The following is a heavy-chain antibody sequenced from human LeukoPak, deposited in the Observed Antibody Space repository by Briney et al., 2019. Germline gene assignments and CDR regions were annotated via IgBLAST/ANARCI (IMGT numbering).Heavy chain of an antibody. V-gene: IGHV3-21*01. D-gene: IGHD3/OR15-3a*01. CDR1: GFTFSSYS. J-gene: IGHJ6*03. Sequence: GGSLRLSCAASGFTFSSYSMSWVRQAPGKGLEWVSSISSSSSYIYYADSVKGRFTISRDNAKNSLYLQMNSLRAEDTAVYYCARDGTEVYYMDVWGKGTTVTVSS. CDR3: ARDGTEVYYMDV. CDR2: ISSSSSYI.